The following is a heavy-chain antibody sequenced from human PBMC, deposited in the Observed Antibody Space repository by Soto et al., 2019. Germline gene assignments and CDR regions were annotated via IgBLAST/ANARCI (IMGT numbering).Heavy chain of an antibody. J-gene: IGHJ4*02. CDR3: GGGKSITISVWAAYDY. D-gene: IGHD3-3*01. Sequence: EVQTLESGGGLVQPGGSLRLSCAASGFTFSTFAMTWVRQAPGKGLEWVSSISGGGGGTYYADSVEGRFTISRDNSKNTLYLQMDSLRVEDTATYYCGGGKSITISVWAAYDYWGQGTQVTVSS. CDR2: ISGGGGGT. V-gene: IGHV3-23*01. CDR1: GFTFSTFA.